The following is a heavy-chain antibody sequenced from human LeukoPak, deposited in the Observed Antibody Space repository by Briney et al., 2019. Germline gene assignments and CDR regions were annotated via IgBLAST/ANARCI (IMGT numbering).Heavy chain of an antibody. CDR3: ARDPKSKCYYYMDV. J-gene: IGHJ6*03. CDR2: IYSGGST. D-gene: IGHD4-11*01. Sequence: PGGSLRLSCAPSGFSVSSTYMSWVRQPPGKGLEWVSVIYSGGSTYYADSVKGRFTISRDNSKNTLYLQMISLRAEDTAVYYCARDPKSKCYYYMDVWGKGTTVTVSS. CDR1: GFSVSSTY. V-gene: IGHV3-53*01.